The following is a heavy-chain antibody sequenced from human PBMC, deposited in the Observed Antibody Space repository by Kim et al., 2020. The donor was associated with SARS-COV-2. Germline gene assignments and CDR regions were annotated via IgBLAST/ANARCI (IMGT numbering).Heavy chain of an antibody. V-gene: IGHV3-23*01. J-gene: IGHJ4*02. Sequence: GGSLRLSCAASGFTFSTFAMTWVRQAPGKGLEWVSFISGSGGNSYYADSVKGRFTISRDNSKNTLYLQMNSLRAEDTAIYYCAKYLPGTPTPTFDYWGQGTLVTVST. D-gene: IGHD1-7*01. CDR2: ISGSGGNS. CDR3: AKYLPGTPTPTFDY. CDR1: GFTFSTFA.